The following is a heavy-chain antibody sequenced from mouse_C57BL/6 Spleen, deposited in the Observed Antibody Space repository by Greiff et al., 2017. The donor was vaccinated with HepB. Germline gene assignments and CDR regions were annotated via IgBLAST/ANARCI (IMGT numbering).Heavy chain of an antibody. D-gene: IGHD3-2*02. CDR1: GYAFSSYW. V-gene: IGHV1-80*01. J-gene: IGHJ2*01. Sequence: QVQLKESGAELVKPGASVKISCKASGYAFSSYWMNWVKQRPGKGLEWIGQIYPGDGDTNYNGKFKGKATLTADKSSSTAYMQLSSLTSEDSAVYFCARSTAQAHFDYWGQGTTLTVSS. CDR3: ARSTAQAHFDY. CDR2: IYPGDGDT.